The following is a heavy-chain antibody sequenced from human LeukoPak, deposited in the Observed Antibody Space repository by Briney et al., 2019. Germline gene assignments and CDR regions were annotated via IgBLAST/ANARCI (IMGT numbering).Heavy chain of an antibody. J-gene: IGHJ5*02. CDR3: ARDQDYDSSGPSWFDP. Sequence: GASVKVSCKASGGTFSSYAISWVRQAPGQGLEWMGRIIPIFGIANYAQKFQGRVTITADKSTSTAYMELSSLRSEDTAVYYCARDQDYDSSGPSWFDPWGQGTLSPSPQ. V-gene: IGHV1-69*04. CDR2: IIPIFGIA. D-gene: IGHD3-22*01. CDR1: GGTFSSYA.